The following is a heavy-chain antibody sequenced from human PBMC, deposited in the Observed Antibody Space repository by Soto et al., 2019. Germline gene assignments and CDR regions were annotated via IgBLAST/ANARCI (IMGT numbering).Heavy chain of an antibody. J-gene: IGHJ6*02. CDR3: ARSLLHEYSSCWRSDYYGMDV. V-gene: IGHV1-2*02. D-gene: IGHD3-22*01. CDR2: VNPNSGGT. Sequence: ASVKVSCKASGFTFSAYYIYWVRQAPGQGLEWIGWVNPNSGGTNNAQKFQGRVTMTRDTSTSTVYMELSALISDDTAVYFCARSLLHEYSSCWRSDYYGMDVWG. CDR1: GFTFSAYY.